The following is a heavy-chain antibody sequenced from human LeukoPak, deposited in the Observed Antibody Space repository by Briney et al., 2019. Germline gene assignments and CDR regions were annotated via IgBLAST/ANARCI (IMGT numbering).Heavy chain of an antibody. CDR2: ISYDGSNK. CDR1: GFTFSSYA. J-gene: IGHJ4*02. Sequence: GGSLRLSCAASGFTFSSYAMHWVRQAPGKGLEWVAVISYDGSNKYYADSVKGRFTISRDNPKNTLFLQMKSLRAEDTAVYFCAKRGVVIRVILVGFHKEAYYFDSWGQGALVTVSS. D-gene: IGHD3-22*01. V-gene: IGHV3-30*04. CDR3: AKRGVVIRVILVGFHKEAYYFDS.